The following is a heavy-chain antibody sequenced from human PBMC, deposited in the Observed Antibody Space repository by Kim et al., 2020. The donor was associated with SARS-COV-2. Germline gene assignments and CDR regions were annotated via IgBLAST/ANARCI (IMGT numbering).Heavy chain of an antibody. CDR2: FHYTGNT. J-gene: IGHJ5*02. V-gene: IGHV4-39*01. D-gene: IGHD1-1*01. Sequence: SETLSLTCTVSGGSIRSGTNTWGWNRQPPGKGLEWIATFHYTGNTYYSPSLRSRLTISVDTSEIQVSLQLTSVTAADTAVYYCARLPTGHANWFDHWGQGALVTASS. CDR3: ARLPTGHANWFDH. CDR1: GGSIRSGTNT.